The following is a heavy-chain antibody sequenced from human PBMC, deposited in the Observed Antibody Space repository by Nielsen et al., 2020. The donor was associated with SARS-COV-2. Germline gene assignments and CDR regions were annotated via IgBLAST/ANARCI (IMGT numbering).Heavy chain of an antibody. Sequence: GGSLRLSCAASGFSFSSNYMSWVRQAPGKGLEWVSVIYSGGSTYYADSVKGRFTISRHNSKNTLYLQMNSLRAEDTAVYYCARGQLWFPGTHWGQGTLVTVSS. CDR3: ARGQLWFPGTH. J-gene: IGHJ1*01. CDR2: IYSGGST. V-gene: IGHV3-53*04. CDR1: GFSFSSNY. D-gene: IGHD5-18*01.